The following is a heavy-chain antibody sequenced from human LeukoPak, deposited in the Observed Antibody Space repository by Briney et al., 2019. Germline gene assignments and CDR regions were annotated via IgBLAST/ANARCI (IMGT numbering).Heavy chain of an antibody. V-gene: IGHV3-23*01. CDR3: ARGQEYQLLFEAFDLNYFDY. CDR2: ISGSGGST. CDR1: GFTFSSYA. J-gene: IGHJ4*02. D-gene: IGHD2-2*01. Sequence: GGSLRLSCAASGFTFSSYAMSWVRQAPGKGLEGVSAISGSGGSTYYADSVKGRFTISRDNSKNTLYLQMNTLRAGDTAVYYCARGQEYQLLFEAFDLNYFDYWGQGTLVTVSS.